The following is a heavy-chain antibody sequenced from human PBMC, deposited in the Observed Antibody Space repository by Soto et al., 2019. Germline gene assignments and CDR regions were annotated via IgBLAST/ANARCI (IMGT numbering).Heavy chain of an antibody. CDR1: GFTFSSYA. CDR3: ASFSDGSKLGQSFDY. J-gene: IGHJ4*02. V-gene: IGHV3-30-3*01. D-gene: IGHD2-21*01. Sequence: GGSLRLSCAASGFTFSSYAMHWVRQAPGKGLEWVAVISYDGSNKYYADSVKGRFTISRDNSKNTLYLQMNSLRAEDTAVYYCASFSDGSKLGQSFDYWGQGTLVTVSS. CDR2: ISYDGSNK.